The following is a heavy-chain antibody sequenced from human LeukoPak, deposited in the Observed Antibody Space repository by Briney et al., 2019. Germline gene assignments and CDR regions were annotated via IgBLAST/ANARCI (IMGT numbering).Heavy chain of an antibody. V-gene: IGHV4-34*01. CDR2: INHSGST. Sequence: SETLSLTCAVYGGSFSGYYWSWIRQPPGKGLEWIGEINHSGSTNYNPSLKSRVTISVDTSKNQFSLKLSSVTAADTAVYYCARVSSGSGFYYGMDVWGQGTTVTVSS. CDR3: ARVSSGSGFYYGMDV. J-gene: IGHJ6*02. CDR1: GGSFSGYY. D-gene: IGHD3-10*01.